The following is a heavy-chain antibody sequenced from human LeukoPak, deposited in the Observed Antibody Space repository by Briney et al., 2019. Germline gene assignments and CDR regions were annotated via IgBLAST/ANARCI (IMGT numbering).Heavy chain of an antibody. CDR2: IYTSGST. CDR3: ARGHSSSSFDP. D-gene: IGHD6-13*01. J-gene: IGHJ5*02. Sequence: TSETLSLTCAVSGGSLSSYYWSWIRQPAGKGLEWIGRIYTSGSTNYNPSLKSRVTMSVDTSKNQFSLKLSSVTAADTAVYYCARGHSSSSFDPWGQGTLVTVSS. V-gene: IGHV4-4*07. CDR1: GGSLSSYY.